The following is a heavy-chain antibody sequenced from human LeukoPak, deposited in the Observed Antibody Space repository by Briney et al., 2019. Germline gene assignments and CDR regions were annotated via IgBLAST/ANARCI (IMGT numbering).Heavy chain of an antibody. CDR2: IYYSRST. CDR1: GGSISSGGYY. D-gene: IGHD4-17*01. V-gene: IGHV4-31*03. Sequence: NPSQTLSLTCTVSGGSISSGGYYWSWIRQHPGKGLEWIGYIYYSRSTYYNPSLKSRVTISVDTSKNQFSLKLSSVTAADTAVYYCARVEGDYMYWFDPWGQGTLVTVSS. J-gene: IGHJ5*02. CDR3: ARVEGDYMYWFDP.